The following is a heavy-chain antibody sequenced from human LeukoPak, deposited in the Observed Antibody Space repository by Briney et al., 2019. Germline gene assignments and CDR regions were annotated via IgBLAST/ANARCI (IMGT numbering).Heavy chain of an antibody. Sequence: GSVKVSCKASGYTFTGYYMHWVRQAPGQGLEWMGWMNPNSGNTGYAQKFQGRVTMTRNTSISTAYMELSSLRSEDTAVYYCARRYDSSGGGEGYWGQGTLVTVSS. J-gene: IGHJ4*02. CDR1: GYTFTGYY. V-gene: IGHV1-8*02. D-gene: IGHD3-22*01. CDR3: ARRYDSSGGGEGY. CDR2: MNPNSGNT.